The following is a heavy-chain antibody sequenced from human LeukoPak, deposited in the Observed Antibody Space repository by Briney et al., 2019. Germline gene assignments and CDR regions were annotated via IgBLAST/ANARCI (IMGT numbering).Heavy chain of an antibody. V-gene: IGHV3-43*01. J-gene: IGHJ4*02. Sequence: GGSLRLSCAASGFTFDDYTMHWVRQAPGKGLEWVSLISWDGGSTYYADSVKGRCTISRDNSKNTLYLQMNSLRGEDTAVYYCASGIRAFDNWGQGTLVTVSA. CDR2: ISWDGGST. CDR1: GFTFDDYT. D-gene: IGHD1-26*01. CDR3: ASGIRAFDN.